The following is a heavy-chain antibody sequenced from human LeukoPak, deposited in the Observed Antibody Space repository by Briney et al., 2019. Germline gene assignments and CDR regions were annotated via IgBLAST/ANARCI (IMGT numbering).Heavy chain of an antibody. CDR2: ITGSSSST. CDR3: ARDLELSAVYYFDS. D-gene: IGHD3-3*01. CDR1: GFTFSSYT. V-gene: IGHV3-23*01. Sequence: PGGSLRLSCATSGFTFSSYTMNWVRQAPGKGLEWVAAITGSSSSTYYTDSVKGRFTISRDNSKNMLYLQMNSLRADDTAVYYCARDLELSAVYYFDSWGQGTLVIVSS. J-gene: IGHJ4*02.